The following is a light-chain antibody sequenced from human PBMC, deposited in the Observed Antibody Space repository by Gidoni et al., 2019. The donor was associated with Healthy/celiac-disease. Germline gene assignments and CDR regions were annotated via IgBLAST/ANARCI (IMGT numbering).Light chain of an antibody. Sequence: IVLTQSPGTLSSSPGERATLSCRASQSVSSSYVAWYQQKPGQAPRLLIYGASSRATGIPDRFSGSGSGTDFTLTISRLEPEDFAVYSCQQYGSSPTFGQGTKLEIK. CDR3: QQYGSSPT. V-gene: IGKV3-20*01. J-gene: IGKJ2*01. CDR2: GAS. CDR1: QSVSSSY.